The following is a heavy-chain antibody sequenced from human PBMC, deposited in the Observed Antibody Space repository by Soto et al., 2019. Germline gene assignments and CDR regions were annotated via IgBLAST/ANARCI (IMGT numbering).Heavy chain of an antibody. CDR3: ARGWGFGFDP. J-gene: IGHJ5*02. V-gene: IGHV4-34*01. CDR2: IKHRGST. Sequence: QVQLQQWGAGLLKPSETLSLACAVYGGSFSGPNWSWIRQPPGKGLEWIGEIKHRGSTNSNPSLTSRVTISIDMYKHQFSMKVSSVTAADTAVYYCARGWGFGFDPWGQGILVTVSS. CDR1: GGSFSGPN. D-gene: IGHD3-10*01.